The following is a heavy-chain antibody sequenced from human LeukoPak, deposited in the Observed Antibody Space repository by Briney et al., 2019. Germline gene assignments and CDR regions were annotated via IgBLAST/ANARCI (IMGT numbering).Heavy chain of an antibody. Sequence: SETLSLTCTVSGGSVYSDSYYWTWIRQPPGKGLEWIGYIYYRGTTKYNPSLQSRVTISVDTSKNQFSLKLSSVTATDTAVYYCASGGSSSWYRWFDPWGQGTLVTVSS. D-gene: IGHD6-13*01. V-gene: IGHV4-61*01. CDR2: IYYRGTT. CDR1: GGSVYSDSYY. J-gene: IGHJ5*02. CDR3: ASGGSSSWYRWFDP.